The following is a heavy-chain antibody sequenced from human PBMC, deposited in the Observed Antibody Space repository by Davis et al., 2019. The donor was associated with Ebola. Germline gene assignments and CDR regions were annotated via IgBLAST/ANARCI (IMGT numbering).Heavy chain of an antibody. CDR3: ARAYDFWSGYARFDP. D-gene: IGHD3-3*01. J-gene: IGHJ5*02. CDR1: GYTFTSYA. CDR2: INAGNGNT. Sequence: AASVKVSCKASGYTFTSYAMHWVRQAPGQRLEWMGWINAGNGNTKCSQKFQGRVTITRDTSASTAYMELSSLRSEDTAVYYCARAYDFWSGYARFDPWGQGTLVTVSS. V-gene: IGHV1-3*01.